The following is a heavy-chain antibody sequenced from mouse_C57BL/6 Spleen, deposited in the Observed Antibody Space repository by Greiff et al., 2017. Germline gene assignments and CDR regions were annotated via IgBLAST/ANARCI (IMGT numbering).Heavy chain of an antibody. CDR1: GYSITSGYY. CDR3: ARGPTGPSWFAY. J-gene: IGHJ3*01. V-gene: IGHV3-6*01. D-gene: IGHD1-1*01. CDR2: ISYDGSN. Sequence: ESGPGLVKPSQSLSLTCSVTGYSITSGYYWNWIRQFPGNKLEWMGYISYDGSNNYNPSLKNRISITRDTSKNQFFLKLNSVTTEDTATYYCARGPTGPSWFAYWGQGTLVTVSA.